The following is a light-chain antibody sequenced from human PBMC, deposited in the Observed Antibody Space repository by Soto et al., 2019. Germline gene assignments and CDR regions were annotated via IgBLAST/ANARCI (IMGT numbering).Light chain of an antibody. CDR3: SSYTRSSTLV. Sequence: QSALTQTASVSGSPGQSITISCNGTSSDVGGYNYVSWYQQHPGKAPKLMIYDVSNRPSGVSNRFSGSKSGNTASLTIAGLHAEDEADYDCSSYTRSSTLVFGGGTKLTVL. J-gene: IGLJ2*01. CDR2: DVS. CDR1: SSDVGGYNY. V-gene: IGLV2-14*01.